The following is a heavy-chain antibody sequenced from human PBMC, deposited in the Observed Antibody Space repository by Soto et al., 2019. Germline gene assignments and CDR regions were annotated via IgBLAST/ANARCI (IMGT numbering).Heavy chain of an antibody. CDR2: IYPGDSDT. V-gene: IGHV5-51*01. CDR1: GYSFTSYW. Sequence: PGESLKISCKGSGYSFTSYWIGWVRQMPGKGLEWMGIIYPGDSDTRYSPSFQGQVTISADKSISTAYLQWSSLKASDTAMYYCARQSKSGIVRFLEFGGGPQFDPWGQGTLVTVSS. D-gene: IGHD3-3*01. J-gene: IGHJ5*02. CDR3: ARQSKSGIVRFLEFGGGPQFDP.